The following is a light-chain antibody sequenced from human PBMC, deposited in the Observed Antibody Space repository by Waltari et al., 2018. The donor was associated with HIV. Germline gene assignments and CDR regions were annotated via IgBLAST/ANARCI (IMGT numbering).Light chain of an antibody. J-gene: IGKJ5*01. CDR3: QQTYRLPQT. Sequence: DIQMTQSPSSLSASVGDRVTITCRASQTINGNLNWYQQIPGKAPKLLIFGASTLQTGVPARFSGSGSGTHFTLTVTSLQPEDFATYFCQQTYRLPQTFGHGTRLEIK. V-gene: IGKV1-39*01. CDR1: QTINGN. CDR2: GAS.